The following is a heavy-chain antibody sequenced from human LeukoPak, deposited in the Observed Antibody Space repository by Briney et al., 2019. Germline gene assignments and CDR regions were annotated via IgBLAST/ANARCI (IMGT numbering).Heavy chain of an antibody. J-gene: IGHJ5*02. CDR1: GFTLSDYY. D-gene: IGHD3-10*01. CDR2: ISSSGSTI. V-gene: IGHV3-11*01. Sequence: AGGALRLSCAASGFTLSDYYMSWIRQAPGKGLEWVSYISSSGSTIYYADSVKGRFTISRDNAKNSLYLQMNSLRAEDTAVYYCASTTPGSGGNEDRWGQGTLVTVSS. CDR3: ASTTPGSGGNEDR.